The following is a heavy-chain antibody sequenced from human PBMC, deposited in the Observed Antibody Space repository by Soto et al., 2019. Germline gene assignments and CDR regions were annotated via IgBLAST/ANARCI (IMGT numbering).Heavy chain of an antibody. D-gene: IGHD2-2*01. V-gene: IGHV3-23*01. CDR3: AKGPDIVVVPPFDY. J-gene: IGHJ4*02. Sequence: GGSLRLSCAASGFTFSSYAMSWVRQAPGKGLEWVSAISGSGGSTYYADSVKGRFTISRDNSKNTLYLQMNSLRAEDTAVYYYAKGPDIVVVPPFDYWGQGTLVTVSS. CDR1: GFTFSSYA. CDR2: ISGSGGST.